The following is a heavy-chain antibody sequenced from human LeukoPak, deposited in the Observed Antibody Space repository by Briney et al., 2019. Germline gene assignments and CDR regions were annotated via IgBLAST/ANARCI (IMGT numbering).Heavy chain of an antibody. Sequence: GGSLRLSCAASGFTFSSYAMHWVRQGPGKGLEWVAVIANDGSNKYYADSVKGRFTISRDSSKNTLYLQMNSLRPEDAAVYYCARDLDTNYYDSSGYYVRYNWFDPWGQGTLVTVSS. CDR2: IANDGSNK. D-gene: IGHD3-22*01. CDR1: GFTFSSYA. J-gene: IGHJ5*02. CDR3: ARDLDTNYYDSSGYYVRYNWFDP. V-gene: IGHV3-30-3*01.